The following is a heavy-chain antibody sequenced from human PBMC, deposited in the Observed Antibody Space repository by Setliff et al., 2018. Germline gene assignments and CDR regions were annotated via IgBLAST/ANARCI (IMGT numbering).Heavy chain of an antibody. V-gene: IGHV1-2*04. Sequence: ASVKVSCKASGYTFTGYYMHWVRQAPGQGLEWMGWINPDSGGTNYAQKFQGWVTMTRDTSSSTAYMELSSLCSDDTAEYYCARAGYARPHESNTYGMDVWGQGTTVTVSS. CDR2: INPDSGGT. CDR3: ARAGYARPHESNTYGMDV. D-gene: IGHD2-2*01. CDR1: GYTFTGYY. J-gene: IGHJ6*02.